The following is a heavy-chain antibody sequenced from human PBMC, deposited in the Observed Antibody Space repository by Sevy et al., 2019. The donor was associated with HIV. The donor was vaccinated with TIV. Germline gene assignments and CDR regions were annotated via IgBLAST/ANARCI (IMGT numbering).Heavy chain of an antibody. CDR1: GFTFSSYG. D-gene: IGHD1-7*01. V-gene: IGHV3-30-3*01. CDR3: ARALLRTTAMTHFDY. CDR2: ISYDGSNK. Sequence: GGSLRLSCAASGFTFSSYGMHWVRQAPGKGLEWVAVISYDGSNKYYADSVKGRFTISRDNSKNTLYLQMNSLRAEDTAVYYCARALLRTTAMTHFDYWGQGTLVTVSS. J-gene: IGHJ4*02.